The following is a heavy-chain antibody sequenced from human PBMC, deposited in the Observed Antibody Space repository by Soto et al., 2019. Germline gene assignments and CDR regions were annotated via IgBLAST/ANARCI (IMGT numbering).Heavy chain of an antibody. CDR1: GFTFSSYA. Sequence: GGSLRLSCAASGFTFSSYAMHWVRQAPGKGLEWVAVISYDGSNKYYADSVKGRFTISRDNSKNTLYLQMNSLRAEDTAVYYCASDVDQGKDIYYFDYWGQGTLVTVSS. J-gene: IGHJ4*02. CDR2: ISYDGSNK. CDR3: ASDVDQGKDIYYFDY. D-gene: IGHD2-2*01. V-gene: IGHV3-30-3*01.